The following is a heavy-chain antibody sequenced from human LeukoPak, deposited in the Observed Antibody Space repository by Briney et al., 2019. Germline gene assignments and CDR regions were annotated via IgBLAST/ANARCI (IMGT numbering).Heavy chain of an antibody. CDR3: ARVPNPTGEIFGVVIINPGHGMDV. CDR1: GFTFSGSD. V-gene: IGHV3-73*01. D-gene: IGHD3-3*01. J-gene: IGHJ6*02. Sequence: GGSLRLSCAASGFTFSGSDMHWVRRASGKGLEWVGRIRGKADDYATAYAASVKGRFTISRDDSKNTACLQMNSLRAEDTAVYYCARVPNPTGEIFGVVIINPGHGMDVWGQGTTVTVSS. CDR2: IRGKADDYAT.